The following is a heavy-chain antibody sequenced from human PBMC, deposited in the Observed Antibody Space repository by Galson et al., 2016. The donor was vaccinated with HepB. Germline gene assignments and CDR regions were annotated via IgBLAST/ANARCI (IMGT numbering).Heavy chain of an antibody. D-gene: IGHD6-19*01. CDR1: GFTFSSHG. CDR3: AKIAVLAMWYFDY. V-gene: IGHV3-23*01. J-gene: IGHJ4*02. CDR2: IGSDGSLT. Sequence: SLRLSCAASGFTFSSHGMSWVRQAPGKGPEWVSPIGSDGSLTYYADSVKGRFTTSRDNSKNTLYVQLNSLRNEDTAVYYCAKIAVLAMWYFDYWGQGTPVTVSS.